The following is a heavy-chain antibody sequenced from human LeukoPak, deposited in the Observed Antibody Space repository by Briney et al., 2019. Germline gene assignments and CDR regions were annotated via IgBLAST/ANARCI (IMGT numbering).Heavy chain of an antibody. Sequence: SVKVSCKASGGTFSSYAISWVRQAPGLGLEWMGGIIPIFGTANYAQKFQGRVTITADESTSTAYMELSSLRSEDTAVYYCARGPENQLLWGYYWYFDLWGRGTLVTVSS. D-gene: IGHD2-2*01. CDR1: GGTFSSYA. CDR2: IIPIFGTA. V-gene: IGHV1-69*13. J-gene: IGHJ2*01. CDR3: ARGPENQLLWGYYWYFDL.